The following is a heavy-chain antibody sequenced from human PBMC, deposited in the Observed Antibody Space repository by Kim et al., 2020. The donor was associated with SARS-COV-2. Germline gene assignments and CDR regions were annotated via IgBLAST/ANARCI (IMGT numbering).Heavy chain of an antibody. Sequence: GGSLRLSCATSGFTFSTHAMGCVRQAPGKGLEWVSQINGGGDFTHYTDSVKGRFTISRDNSKNTVFLQVKILRAEDTAMYYCVKEYCSGSCYWADWGQGTLVTVSS. CDR2: INGGGDFT. V-gene: IGHV3-23*01. CDR3: VKEYCSGSCYWAD. D-gene: IGHD2-15*01. J-gene: IGHJ4*02. CDR1: GFTFSTHA.